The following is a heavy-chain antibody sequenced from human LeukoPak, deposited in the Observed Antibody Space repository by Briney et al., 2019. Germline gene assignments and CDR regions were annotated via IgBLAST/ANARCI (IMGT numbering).Heavy chain of an antibody. V-gene: IGHV3-21*01. CDR2: ISSSSSYI. CDR1: AFTFSSYS. Sequence: GGSLRLSCAASAFTFSSYSMNWLRLAPGKGLECVSSISSSSSYIYYADSVKGRFTISRGNAKNSLYLQMNSLRDEDTAVYDCASETFRTYSSNQAFDIWGQRTMVTVSS. D-gene: IGHD3-16*01. J-gene: IGHJ3*02. CDR3: ASETFRTYSSNQAFDI.